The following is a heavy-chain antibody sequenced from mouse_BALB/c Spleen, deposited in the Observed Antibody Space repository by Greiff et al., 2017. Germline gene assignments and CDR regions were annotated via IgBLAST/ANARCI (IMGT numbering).Heavy chain of an antibody. CDR1: GFTFSSFG. CDR2: ISSGSSTI. CDR3: ASLDGYYGWFAY. V-gene: IGHV5-17*02. D-gene: IGHD2-3*01. J-gene: IGHJ3*01. Sequence: EVQGVESGGGLVQPGGSRKLSCAASGFTFSSFGMHWVRQAPEKGLEWVAYISSGSSTIYYADTVKGRFTISRDNPTNTLFLQMTSLRSEDTAMYYCASLDGYYGWFAYWGQGTLVTVSA.